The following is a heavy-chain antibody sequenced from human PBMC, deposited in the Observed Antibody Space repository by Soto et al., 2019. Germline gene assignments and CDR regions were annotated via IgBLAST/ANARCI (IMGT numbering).Heavy chain of an antibody. Sequence: QVQLVQSGAEVKKPGASVKVSCKVSGYTLTELSMHWVRQAPGKGLEWMGGFDPEDGETIYAQKFQGRVTMTEDTSTDTAYMELSSLRSEDTAVYYCATDPRAGTRGGYYYYGMDVWGQGTTVTVSS. CDR3: ATDPRAGTRGGYYYYGMDV. CDR2: FDPEDGET. J-gene: IGHJ6*02. V-gene: IGHV1-24*01. D-gene: IGHD6-13*01. CDR1: GYTLTELS.